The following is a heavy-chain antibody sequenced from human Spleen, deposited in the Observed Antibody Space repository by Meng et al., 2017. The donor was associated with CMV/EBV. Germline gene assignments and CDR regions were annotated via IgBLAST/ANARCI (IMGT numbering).Heavy chain of an antibody. CDR3: ARDAFWSGYSLDVQH. V-gene: IGHV3-21*01. CDR2: ITTSSSYI. D-gene: IGHD3-3*01. Sequence: GGSLRLSCVASGFTFSTFTMHWVRQAPGKGLEWVSAITTSSSYIFYADLVKGRFTISRDNAKNSLFLQMSSLRAEDTAVYYCARDAFWSGYSLDVQHWGQGTMVTVSS. CDR1: GFTFSTFT. J-gene: IGHJ1*01.